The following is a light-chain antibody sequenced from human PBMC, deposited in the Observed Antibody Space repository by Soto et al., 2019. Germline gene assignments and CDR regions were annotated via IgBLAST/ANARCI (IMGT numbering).Light chain of an antibody. CDR1: SSNIGAGYD. CDR2: GNI. Sequence: QSVLTQPPSVSGAPGQRVTISCTGSSSNIGAGYDVHWYQQLPGTASKILIYGNINRPSGVPDRFSGSKSGTSASLAITGLQAEDEADYYCQSYDSSLSVVFGGGTKLTVL. CDR3: QSYDSSLSVV. J-gene: IGLJ2*01. V-gene: IGLV1-40*01.